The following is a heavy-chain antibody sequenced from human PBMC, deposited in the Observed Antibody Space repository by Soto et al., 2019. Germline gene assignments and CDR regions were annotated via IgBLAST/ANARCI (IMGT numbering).Heavy chain of an antibody. J-gene: IGHJ3*02. CDR2: INPDGRGT. V-gene: IGHV3-74*01. CDR3: VRRYCSGGICYLSAFDM. Sequence: GGSLRLSCAASGFTFSSYWMHWVRQAPGKGLVWVSRINPDGRGTDYADSVKGRFTISRDNAKNTLHLQMNSLRAEDTAVYYCVRRYCSGGICYLSAFDMWGQGTMVTVSS. CDR1: GFTFSSYW. D-gene: IGHD2-15*01.